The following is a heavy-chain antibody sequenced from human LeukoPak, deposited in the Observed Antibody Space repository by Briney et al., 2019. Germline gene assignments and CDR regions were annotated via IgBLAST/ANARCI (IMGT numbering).Heavy chain of an antibody. CDR1: GGSISSYY. D-gene: IGHD3-22*01. Sequence: PSETLSLTCTVSGGSISSYYWSWIRQPAGKGLEWIGRIYTSGSTNYNPSLKSRVAMSVDTSKNQFSLKLNSVTAADTAVYYCAGDLDYYDSSGYRNWFDPWGQGTLVTVSS. CDR3: AGDLDYYDSSGYRNWFDP. CDR2: IYTSGST. V-gene: IGHV4-4*07. J-gene: IGHJ5*02.